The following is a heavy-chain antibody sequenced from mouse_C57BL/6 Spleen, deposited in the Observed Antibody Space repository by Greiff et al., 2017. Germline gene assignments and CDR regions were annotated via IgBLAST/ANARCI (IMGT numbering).Heavy chain of an antibody. CDR1: GFTFSDYG. V-gene: IGHV5-15*04. CDR3: ARHNWDAMDY. CDR2: ISNLAYSI. D-gene: IGHD4-1*01. J-gene: IGHJ4*01. Sequence: EVMLVESGGGLVQPGGSLKLSCAASGFTFSDYGMAWVRQAPRKGPEWVAFISNLAYSIYYADTVTGRFTISRENAKNTLYLEMSSLRSEDTAMYYCARHNWDAMDYWGQGTSVTVSS.